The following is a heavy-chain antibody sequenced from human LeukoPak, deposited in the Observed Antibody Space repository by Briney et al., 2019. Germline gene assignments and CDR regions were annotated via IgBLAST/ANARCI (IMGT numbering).Heavy chain of an antibody. CDR3: ARDSGSYYGDFQH. CDR2: IKQDGSEK. J-gene: IGHJ1*01. V-gene: IGHV3-7*01. Sequence: PGGSLRLSCAASGFTFSSYWMSWVRQAPGKGLEWVANIKQDGSEKYYVDSVKGRFTISRDNAKNSLYLQMNSLRAEDTAVYYCARDSGSYYGDFQHWGQGTLVAVSS. D-gene: IGHD1-26*01. CDR1: GFTFSSYW.